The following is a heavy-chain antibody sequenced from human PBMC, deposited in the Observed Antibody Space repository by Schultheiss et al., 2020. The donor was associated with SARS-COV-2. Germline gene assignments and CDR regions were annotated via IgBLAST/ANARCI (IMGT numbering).Heavy chain of an antibody. D-gene: IGHD6-19*01. J-gene: IGHJ4*02. CDR1: GFTFSSYA. CDR2: ISGSDGRT. V-gene: IGHV3-23*01. CDR3: AKDRRIFAFTSGWALDY. Sequence: GGSLRLSCAASGFTFSSYAMSWVRQAPGKGLEWVSTISGSDGRTYNADSVTGRFIISRDFSKNTLYLQMNSLQVDDTAIYYCAKDRRIFAFTSGWALDYWGQGTLVTVSS.